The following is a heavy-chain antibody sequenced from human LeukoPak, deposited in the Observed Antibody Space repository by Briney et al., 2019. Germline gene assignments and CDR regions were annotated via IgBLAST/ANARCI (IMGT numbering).Heavy chain of an antibody. J-gene: IGHJ6*02. CDR3: ATLWGVEDNMDV. V-gene: IGHV4-61*02. D-gene: IGHD3-10*01. CDR1: GGSVSSGNYY. Sequence: SETLSLTCTVSGGSVSSGNYYWSWIRQPAGKGLEWIGRIYTSGSTNYNPSLKSRVTISIDTSKNQFSLKLSSVTAADTAVYYCATLWGVEDNMDVWGQGTTVTVSS. CDR2: IYTSGST.